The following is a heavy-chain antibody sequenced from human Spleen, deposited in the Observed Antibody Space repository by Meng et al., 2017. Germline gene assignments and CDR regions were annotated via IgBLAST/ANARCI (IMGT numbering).Heavy chain of an antibody. CDR2: IGHSGFT. CDR1: GGSISTSGYY. CDR3: VRSSGWVRTGFDP. D-gene: IGHD6-19*01. J-gene: IGHJ5*02. Sequence: QPQLQESGPGLVKPSEALSLTCSVSGGSISTSGYYWGWIRQPPGKGLEWIGSIGHSGFTYYTPSLKSRVTVSIDTSRNQFFLWLTSVTAADTAVYYCVRSSGWVRTGFDPWGQGTLVTVSS. V-gene: IGHV4-39*01.